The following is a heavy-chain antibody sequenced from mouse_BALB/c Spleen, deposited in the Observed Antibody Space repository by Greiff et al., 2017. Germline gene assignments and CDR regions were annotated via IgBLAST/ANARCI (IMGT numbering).Heavy chain of an antibody. J-gene: IGHJ3*01. V-gene: IGHV1-82*01. Sequence: QVQLKQSGPELVKPGASVKISCKASGYAFSSSWMNWVKQRPGQGLEWIGRIYPGDGDTNYNGKFKGKATLTADKSSSTAYMQLSSLTSVDSAVYFCAREGITTDTAWFAYWGQGTLVTVSA. CDR3: AREGITTDTAWFAY. CDR1: GYAFSSSW. D-gene: IGHD1-1*01. CDR2: IYPGDGDT.